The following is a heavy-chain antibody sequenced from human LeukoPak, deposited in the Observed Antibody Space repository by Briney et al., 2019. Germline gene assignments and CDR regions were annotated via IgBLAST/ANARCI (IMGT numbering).Heavy chain of an antibody. CDR1: GGSISSYY. J-gene: IGHJ6*02. CDR2: MYYIGCT. CDR3: ARAGYYYYGMDV. V-gene: IGHV4-59*01. Sequence: PSETLSLTCTVSGGSISSYYWSWIRQPPGKGLEWIGYMYYIGCTTYNPSLKSRVTISVDTSKNQFSLKLSSVTAADTAVYYCARAGYYYYGMDVWGQGTTVTV.